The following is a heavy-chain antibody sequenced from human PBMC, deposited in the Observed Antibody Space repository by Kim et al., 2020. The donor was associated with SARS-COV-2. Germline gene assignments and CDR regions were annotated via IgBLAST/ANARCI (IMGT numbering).Heavy chain of an antibody. V-gene: IGHV4-39*01. J-gene: IGHJ5*02. CDR2: IYYSGST. CDR1: GGSISSSGYY. CDR3: ARQLIVGRYFDWLLYNWFDP. D-gene: IGHD3-9*01. Sequence: SETLSLTCTVSGGSISSSGYYWGCIRQPPGKGLEWIGSIYYSGSTYYNPSLKSRVTISVDTSKNQFSLKLSSVTAADTAVYYCARQLIVGRYFDWLLYNWFDPWGQGTLVTVSS.